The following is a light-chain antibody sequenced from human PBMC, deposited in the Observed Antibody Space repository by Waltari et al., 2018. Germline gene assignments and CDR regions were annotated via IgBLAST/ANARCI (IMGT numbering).Light chain of an antibody. CDR2: EVN. CDR3: SSYAGSNHLV. J-gene: IGLJ3*02. CDR1: SSDGGGYNY. V-gene: IGLV2-8*01. Sequence: QSALTQPPSASGSPGQSVTIPCTGTSSDGGGYNYVSWYQHHPGKAPKLMVYEVNKRPSGVPDRFSGSKSGNTASLTVSGLQAEDESDYYCSSYAGSNHLVFGGGTKLTVL.